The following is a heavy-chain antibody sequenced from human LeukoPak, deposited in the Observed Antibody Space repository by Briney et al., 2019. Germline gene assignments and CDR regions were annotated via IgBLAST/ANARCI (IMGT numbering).Heavy chain of an antibody. J-gene: IGHJ4*02. D-gene: IGHD6-13*01. CDR3: ARGNIAAAGIHY. CDR1: GFTFSSYW. Sequence: PGGSLRLSCAASGFTFSSYWMHWVHQAPGKGLVWVSRINGDGSSTTYVDSVMGRFTISRDNAKNTLYLQMNSVRAEGTAVYYCARGNIAAAGIHYWGQGTLVIVSS. V-gene: IGHV3-74*01. CDR2: INGDGSST.